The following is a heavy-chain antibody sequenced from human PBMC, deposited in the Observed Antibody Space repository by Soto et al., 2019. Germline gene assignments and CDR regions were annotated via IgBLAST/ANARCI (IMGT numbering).Heavy chain of an antibody. J-gene: IGHJ2*01. CDR2: ISSSSSTI. CDR3: ARDREGGCSSTSCYVWYFDL. D-gene: IGHD2-2*01. V-gene: IGHV3-48*01. CDR1: GFTFSSYS. Sequence: EVQLVESGGGLVQPGGSLRLSCAASGFTFSSYSMNWVRQAPGKGLEWVSYISSSSSTIYYADSVKGRFTISRDNAKNSLYLQMNSLRAEDTAVYYCARDREGGCSSTSCYVWYFDLWGRGTLVTVSS.